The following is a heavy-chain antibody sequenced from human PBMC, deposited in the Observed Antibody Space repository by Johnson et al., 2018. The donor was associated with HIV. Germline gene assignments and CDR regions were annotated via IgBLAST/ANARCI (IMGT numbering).Heavy chain of an antibody. D-gene: IGHD3-22*01. V-gene: IGHV3-30*04. CDR2: ISYDGSNK. CDR3: ARGGARSSGYYSAFDI. CDR1: GFTFSSYA. Sequence: QVQLVESGGGVVQPGRSLRLSCAASGFTFSSYAMHWVRQAPGKGLEWVAVISYDGSNKYYADSVKGRFTISRDNSKNTLYLQMNSLRAEDTAVYYCARGGARSSGYYSAFDIWGQVTMVTVSS. J-gene: IGHJ3*02.